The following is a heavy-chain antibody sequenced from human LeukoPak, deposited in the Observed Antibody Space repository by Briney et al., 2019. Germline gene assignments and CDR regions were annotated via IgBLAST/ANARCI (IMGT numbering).Heavy chain of an antibody. CDR3: ARDVVPAANRRWFDY. CDR1: GASISSGGYY. D-gene: IGHD2-2*01. Sequence: SETLSLTCTVSGASISSGGYYWSWLRQHPGKGLAWIAYIYYSRSTYYNPSLKSRVTISVDTSKNQFSLKLSSVTAADTAVYYCARDVVPAANRRWFDYWGQGTLVTVSS. CDR2: IYYSRST. J-gene: IGHJ4*02. V-gene: IGHV4-31*03.